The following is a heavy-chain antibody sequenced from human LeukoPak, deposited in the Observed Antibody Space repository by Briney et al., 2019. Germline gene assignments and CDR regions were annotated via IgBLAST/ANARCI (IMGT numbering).Heavy chain of an antibody. CDR3: ARDFPSLGCSGGSCTRRDYYYYYGIDV. V-gene: IGHV3-21*01. J-gene: IGHJ6*02. CDR1: GFTFSSYS. CDR2: ISSSSSYI. Sequence: GGSLRLSCAASGFTFSSYSMNWVRQAPGKGLEWVSSISSSSSYIYYADSVKGRFTISRDNAKNSLYLQMNSLRVEDTAVYYCARDFPSLGCSGGSCTRRDYYYYYGIDVWGQGTTVTVSS. D-gene: IGHD2-15*01.